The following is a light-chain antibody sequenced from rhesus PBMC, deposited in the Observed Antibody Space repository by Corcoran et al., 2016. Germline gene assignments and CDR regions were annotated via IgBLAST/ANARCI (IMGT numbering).Light chain of an antibody. CDR3: WLYYSGADV. J-gene: IGLJ6*01. V-gene: IGLV7-80*01. CDR2: DTS. Sequence: QAVVTQEPSLTMSPGGTVTLTCASITGAVTSGHYPHWFQLKPGQAPKTLIYDTSNKLSWTPARFSGSLLGDKAALTLSGAQPEDEADYYCWLYYSGADVFGSGTKLTVL. CDR1: TGAVTSGHY.